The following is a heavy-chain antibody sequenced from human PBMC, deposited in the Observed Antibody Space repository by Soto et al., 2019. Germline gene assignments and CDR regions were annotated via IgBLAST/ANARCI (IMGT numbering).Heavy chain of an antibody. D-gene: IGHD2-2*03. CDR3: ARIIGYCRNNDCSWTFDI. CDR1: GYSFISYW. J-gene: IGHJ3*02. Sequence: VESLKISCKTSGYSFISYWVAWVRQKPGKGLEWMGSFYPGDSTSTYSPSFQGQVTISVDKSISPAYLHLSSLKASDTAMYYCARIIGYCRNNDCSWTFDIWGQGTMVTVSS. CDR2: FYPGDSTS. V-gene: IGHV5-51*01.